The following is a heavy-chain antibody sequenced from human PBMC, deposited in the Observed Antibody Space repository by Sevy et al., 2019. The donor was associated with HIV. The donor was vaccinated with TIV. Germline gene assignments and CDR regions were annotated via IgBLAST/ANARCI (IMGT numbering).Heavy chain of an antibody. D-gene: IGHD4-4*01. CDR3: ARHSDFSSSWYDY. CDR1: GYTFTSYY. V-gene: IGHV5-51*01. CDR2: IFPGDSDI. J-gene: IGHJ4*02. Sequence: GGSLRLSCKGSGYTFTSYYIAWVRQMPGKGPEWMGFIFPGDSDIRYNPSFQGHVVISADNSLNTAYLQLGSLKASDSAMYFCARHSDFSSSWYDYWGQGTLVTVSS.